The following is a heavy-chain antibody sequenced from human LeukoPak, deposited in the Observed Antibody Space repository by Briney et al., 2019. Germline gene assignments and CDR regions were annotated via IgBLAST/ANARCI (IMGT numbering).Heavy chain of an antibody. V-gene: IGHV1-8*01. CDR1: GYTFTSYD. CDR3: ARGIRRDDYNRQAAIY. J-gene: IGHJ4*02. CDR2: MNPNSGNT. D-gene: IGHD5-24*01. Sequence: VASVKVSCKASGYTFTSYDINWVRQATGQGLEWMGWMNPNSGNTGYAQKFQGRVTMTRNTSISTAYMDLSSLRSEDTAVYYCARGIRRDDYNRQAAIYWGQGTLVTVSS.